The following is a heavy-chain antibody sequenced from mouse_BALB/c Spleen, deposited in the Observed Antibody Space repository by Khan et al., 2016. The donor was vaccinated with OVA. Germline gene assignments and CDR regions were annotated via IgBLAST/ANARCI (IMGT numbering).Heavy chain of an antibody. Sequence: EVKLLESGPGLVKPSQSLSLTCTVTGYSITSGYAWNWIRQFPGNKLEWMGNISYSGSTSYNPSLRSRTSITRDTSKNQFFLQLNSVTTEDTATDYCARKYDYGYAMDYWGQGTAVTVSA. V-gene: IGHV3-2*02. D-gene: IGHD1-1*01. CDR3: ARKYDYGYAMDY. CDR1: GYSITSGYA. CDR2: ISYSGST. J-gene: IGHJ4*01.